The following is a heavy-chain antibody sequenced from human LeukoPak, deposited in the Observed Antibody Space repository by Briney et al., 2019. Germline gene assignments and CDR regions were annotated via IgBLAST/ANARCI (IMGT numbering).Heavy chain of an antibody. CDR3: ARGVYGSGSYYYRYYYYYMDV. CDR1: GGSFSGYC. Sequence: PSETLSLTCAVYGGSFSGYCWSWIRQPPGKGLEWIGEINHSGSTNYNPSLKSRVTISVDTSKNQFSLKLSSVTAADTAVYYCARGVYGSGSYYYRYYYYYMDVWGKGTTVTISS. J-gene: IGHJ6*03. CDR2: INHSGST. V-gene: IGHV4-34*01. D-gene: IGHD3-10*01.